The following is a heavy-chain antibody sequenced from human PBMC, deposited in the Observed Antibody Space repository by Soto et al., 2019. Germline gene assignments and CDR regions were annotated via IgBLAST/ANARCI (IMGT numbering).Heavy chain of an antibody. Sequence: GGSLRLSCAASGFTFSGSAMHWVRQASGKGLEWVGRIRSKANSYATAYAASVKGRFTISRDDSKNTAYLQMNSLKTEDTAVYYCLPGAGDYEDRAFDIWGQGTMVTVSS. CDR2: IRSKANSYAT. CDR3: LPGAGDYEDRAFDI. D-gene: IGHD4-17*01. V-gene: IGHV3-73*01. CDR1: GFTFSGSA. J-gene: IGHJ3*02.